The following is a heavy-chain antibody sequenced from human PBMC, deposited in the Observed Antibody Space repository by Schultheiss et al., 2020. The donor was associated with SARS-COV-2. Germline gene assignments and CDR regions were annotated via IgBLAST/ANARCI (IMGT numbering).Heavy chain of an antibody. D-gene: IGHD6-13*01. CDR1: GFTFDDYA. V-gene: IGHV3-9*01. Sequence: SLKISCAASGFTFDDYAMHWVRQAPGKGMEWVSGISWNSGSIGYADSVKGRFTISRDNAKNSLYLQMNSLRDEDTAVYYCARDLGAARGHYYGMDVWGQGTTVTVSS. J-gene: IGHJ6*02. CDR2: ISWNSGSI. CDR3: ARDLGAARGHYYGMDV.